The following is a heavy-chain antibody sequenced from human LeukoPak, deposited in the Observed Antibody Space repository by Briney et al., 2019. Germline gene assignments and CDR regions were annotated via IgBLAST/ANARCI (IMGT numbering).Heavy chain of an antibody. CDR1: GGSISSYY. CDR3: ARRMVATGYFDY. Sequence: SETLSLTCTVSGGSISSYYWSWIRQPPGKGLEWIGYIYHTGSTSYNPSLKGRVTISVDTSKNQFSLKLSSVTAADTAVYYCARRMVATGYFDYWGQGTLVTVSS. V-gene: IGHV4-59*01. D-gene: IGHD5-12*01. CDR2: IYHTGST. J-gene: IGHJ4*02.